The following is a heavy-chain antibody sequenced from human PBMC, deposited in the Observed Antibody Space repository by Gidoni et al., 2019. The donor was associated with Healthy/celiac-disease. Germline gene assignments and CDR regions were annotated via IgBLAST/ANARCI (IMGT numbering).Heavy chain of an antibody. CDR2: IYYSGGT. CDR3: ARANYDFWSGYLFYFDY. D-gene: IGHD3-3*01. CDR1: GGSISSGGYY. V-gene: IGHV4-31*03. Sequence: QVQLQESGPGLVKPSQTLSLTCTVSGGSISSGGYYWRWIRQRPGKGLEGIGYIYYSGGTYYNPSLKSRVTISVDTSKNQCSLKLSSVTAADTAVYYCARANYDFWSGYLFYFDYWGQGTLVTVSS. J-gene: IGHJ4*02.